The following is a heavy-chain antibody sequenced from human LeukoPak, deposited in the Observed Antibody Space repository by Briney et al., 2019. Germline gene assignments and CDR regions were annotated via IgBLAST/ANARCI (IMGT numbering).Heavy chain of an antibody. CDR3: ARDADLYDSSGYYEY. V-gene: IGHV3-7*01. CDR1: GFTFSSYW. D-gene: IGHD3-22*01. CDR2: IKEDGSEK. Sequence: GGSLRLSCAASGFTFSSYWMSWVRQAPGKGLEWVANIKEDGSEKYYVDSVKGRFSISRDNARNSLYLQMNSLRAEDTAVYYCARDADLYDSSGYYEYWGQGTLVTVSS. J-gene: IGHJ4*02.